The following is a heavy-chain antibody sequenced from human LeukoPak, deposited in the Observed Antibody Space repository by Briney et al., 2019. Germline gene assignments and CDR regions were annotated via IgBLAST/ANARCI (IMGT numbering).Heavy chain of an antibody. CDR3: ARRRITMVRGVILFDY. V-gene: IGHV1-8*01. CDR1: GYTFTSYD. Sequence: ASVKASCKASGYTFTSYDINWVRQATGQGLEWMGWMNPNSGNTGYAQKFQGRVTMTRNTSISTAYMELSSLRSEDTAVYYCARRRITMVRGVILFDYWGQGTLVTVSS. J-gene: IGHJ4*02. CDR2: MNPNSGNT. D-gene: IGHD3-10*01.